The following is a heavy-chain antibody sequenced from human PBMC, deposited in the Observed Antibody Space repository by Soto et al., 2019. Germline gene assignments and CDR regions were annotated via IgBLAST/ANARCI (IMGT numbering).Heavy chain of an antibody. D-gene: IGHD2-21*02. V-gene: IGHV3-23*01. CDR2: ISGGGGST. Sequence: DVQLLESGGGLVQPGGSLRLSCAAPGFTVGNYGINWVRQAPGKGLEWVSGISGGGGSTYYADSVKGRFTVSRHPSKNSVFLEMNPRRAEDTAVYYCAKGFIVVVTVLRPDDAFDVWGQGTLVTVSS. J-gene: IGHJ3*01. CDR1: GFTVGNYG. CDR3: AKGFIVVVTVLRPDDAFDV.